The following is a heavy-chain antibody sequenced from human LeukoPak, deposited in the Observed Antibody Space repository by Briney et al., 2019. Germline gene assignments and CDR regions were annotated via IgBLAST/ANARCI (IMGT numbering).Heavy chain of an antibody. CDR3: AKDLRPRITMIVVVTMGEFDY. CDR1: GFTFSSYA. V-gene: IGHV3-23*01. J-gene: IGHJ4*02. Sequence: GGSLRLSCAASGFTFSSYAMSWVRQAPGKGLEWVSAISGSGGSTYYADSVKGRFTISRDNSKNTLYLQMNSLRAEDTAVYYCAKDLRPRITMIVVVTMGEFDYWGQGTLVTVSS. CDR2: ISGSGGST. D-gene: IGHD3-22*01.